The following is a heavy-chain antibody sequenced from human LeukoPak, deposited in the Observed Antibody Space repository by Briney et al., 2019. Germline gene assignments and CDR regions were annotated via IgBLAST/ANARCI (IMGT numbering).Heavy chain of an antibody. CDR2: ISGSGGGT. CDR3: AKDRFGYSSGWFFDP. CDR1: GFTFSNFA. J-gene: IGHJ5*02. D-gene: IGHD6-19*01. V-gene: IGHV3-23*01. Sequence: WGSLRLSCAASGFTFSNFAMNWVRQAPGKGLEWVSGISGSGGGTYYADSVKGRFTISRDSSKNTLYLQMKSLRVEDTAVYYCAKDRFGYSSGWFFDPWGQATKVSVSS.